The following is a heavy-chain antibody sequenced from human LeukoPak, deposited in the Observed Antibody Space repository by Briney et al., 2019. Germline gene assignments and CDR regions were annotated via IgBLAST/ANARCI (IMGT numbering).Heavy chain of an antibody. CDR3: AKGVYCSSTSCYLVSAFRS. J-gene: IGHJ4*02. D-gene: IGHD2-2*01. Sequence: GGSLRLSCAASGFTFSSYAMSWVRQAPGKGLEWVSAISGSGGSTYYADSVKGRFTISRDNSKNTLYLQMSSLRAEDTAVYYCAKGVYCSSTSCYLVSAFRSWGQGTLVTVSS. CDR1: GFTFSSYA. CDR2: ISGSGGST. V-gene: IGHV3-23*01.